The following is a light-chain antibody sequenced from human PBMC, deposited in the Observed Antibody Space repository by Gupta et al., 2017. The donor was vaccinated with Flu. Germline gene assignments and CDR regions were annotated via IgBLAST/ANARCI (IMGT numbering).Light chain of an antibody. CDR1: QGINSN. J-gene: IGKJ3*01. CDR3: QQYNNWPLT. Sequence: PATLSVSPGERATLSCRASQGINSNLAWYQQIPGQAPRLLIFGASTRATGVAVRFSGSGSGTDFTLTISSLQSEDSAVYYCQQYNNWPLTFGPGTKVNIK. V-gene: IGKV3-15*01. CDR2: GAS.